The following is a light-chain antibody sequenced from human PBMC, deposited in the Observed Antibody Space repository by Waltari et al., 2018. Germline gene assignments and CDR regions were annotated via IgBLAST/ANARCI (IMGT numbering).Light chain of an antibody. CDR3: MQPLQTPWT. CDR2: IGS. J-gene: IGKJ1*01. V-gene: IGKV2-28*01. CDR1: QNLLHRNGYNY. Sequence: DIVMTQSPLSLPVTPGEPASISCRSSQNLLHRNGYNYLDWYLQKPGQSPQLVIYIGSKRASGFPDRFSGSGSGTDFTLKISRVEAEDVGIYYCMQPLQTPWTFGQGTKVEIK.